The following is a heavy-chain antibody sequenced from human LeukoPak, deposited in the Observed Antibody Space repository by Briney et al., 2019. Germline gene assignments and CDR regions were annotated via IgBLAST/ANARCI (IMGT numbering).Heavy chain of an antibody. J-gene: IGHJ4*02. CDR3: ARDRSPYDFWSGYYQVPDY. D-gene: IGHD3-3*01. CDR2: ISAYNGNT. Sequence: ASVKASCKASGYTFTSYGISWVRQATGQGLEWMGWISAYNGNTNYAQKLQGRVTMTTDTSTSTAYMELRSLRSDDTAVYYCARDRSPYDFWSGYYQVPDYWGQGTLVTVSS. CDR1: GYTFTSYG. V-gene: IGHV1-18*01.